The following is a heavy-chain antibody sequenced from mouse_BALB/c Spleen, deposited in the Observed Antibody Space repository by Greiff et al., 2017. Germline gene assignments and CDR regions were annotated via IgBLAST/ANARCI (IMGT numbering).Heavy chain of an antibody. V-gene: IGHV1-5*01. D-gene: IGHD4-1*01. CDR2: IYPGNSDT. CDR3: TRLGLTGAMDY. Sequence: EVQLQQSGTVLARPGASVKMSCKASGYTFTSYWMHWVKQRPGQGLEWIGAIYPGNSDTSYNQKFKGKAKLTAVTSTSTAYLGLSSLTNEDSAVYYCTRLGLTGAMDYWGQGTSVTVSS. J-gene: IGHJ4*01. CDR1: GYTFTSYW.